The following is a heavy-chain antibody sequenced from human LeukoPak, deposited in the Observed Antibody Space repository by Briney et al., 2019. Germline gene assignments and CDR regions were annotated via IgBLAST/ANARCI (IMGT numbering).Heavy chain of an antibody. Sequence: GGSLRLSCAASGFTFSDYYMSWIRQAPGKGLEWVSYISSSGSTVYYADSVKGRFTISRDNAKNSLYLQMNSLRAEDTALYYCARGGTMVRGVIIVYYMDVWGKGTTVTVSS. CDR1: GFTFSDYY. CDR2: ISSSGSTV. V-gene: IGHV3-11*01. D-gene: IGHD3-10*01. J-gene: IGHJ6*03. CDR3: ARGGTMVRGVIIVYYMDV.